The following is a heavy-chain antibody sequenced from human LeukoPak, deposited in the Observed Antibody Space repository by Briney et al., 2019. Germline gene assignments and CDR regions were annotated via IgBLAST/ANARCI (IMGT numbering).Heavy chain of an antibody. CDR1: GFSFSGAW. J-gene: IGHJ4*02. D-gene: IGHD3-22*01. Sequence: AGSLRLSCAASGFSFSGAWMHWVRQAPGKGLVWVSIIKSDGSTIYADSVKGRFTISRDNAKSTVYLQMNSLRAEDTAVYYCARDYYYSVDYWGQGTLVTVSS. V-gene: IGHV3-74*01. CDR3: ARDYYYSVDY. CDR2: IKSDGST.